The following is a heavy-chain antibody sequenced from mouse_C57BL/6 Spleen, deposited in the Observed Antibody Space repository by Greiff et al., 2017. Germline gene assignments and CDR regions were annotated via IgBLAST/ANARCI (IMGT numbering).Heavy chain of an antibody. CDR3: TTITTVVATPYYFDY. CDR1: GFNIKDDY. CDR2: IDPENGDT. D-gene: IGHD1-1*01. V-gene: IGHV14-4*01. Sequence: EVQLQQSGAELVRPGASVKLSCTASGFNIKDDYMHWVKQRPEQGLEWIGWIDPENGDTEYASKFQGKATITADTSSNTAYLQLSSLTSEDTAVYYCTTITTVVATPYYFDYWGQGTTLTVSS. J-gene: IGHJ2*01.